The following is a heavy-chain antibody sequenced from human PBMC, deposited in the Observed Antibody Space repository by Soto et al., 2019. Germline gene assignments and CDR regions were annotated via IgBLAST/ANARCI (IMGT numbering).Heavy chain of an antibody. V-gene: IGHV1-3*01. CDR1: GYTFTAYP. D-gene: IGHD3-10*01. J-gene: IGHJ4*02. CDR2: INVANGDT. CDR3: ARKDYYGAGIYYFDH. Sequence: QVQLVQSGAEVKKPGASVKVSCKASGYTFTAYPMHWVRQAPGQRLEWMGWINVANGDTGYSQKIQRRVTVTRDTSASTVYMELSSLTSEDTAVYYCARKDYYGAGIYYFDHWGQGTLVTVSS.